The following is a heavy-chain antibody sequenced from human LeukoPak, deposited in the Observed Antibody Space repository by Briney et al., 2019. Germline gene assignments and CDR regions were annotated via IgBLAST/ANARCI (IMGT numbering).Heavy chain of an antibody. CDR3: ARLNDSSGYFLFDY. CDR2: IYYSGST. J-gene: IGHJ4*02. D-gene: IGHD3-22*01. Sequence: SETLSLTCTVSGGSISSYYWSWIRQPPGKGLEWIGSIYYSGSTYYNPSLKSRVTISVDTSKNQFSLKLSSVTAADTAVYYCARLNDSSGYFLFDYWGQGTLVTVSS. V-gene: IGHV4-59*12. CDR1: GGSISSYY.